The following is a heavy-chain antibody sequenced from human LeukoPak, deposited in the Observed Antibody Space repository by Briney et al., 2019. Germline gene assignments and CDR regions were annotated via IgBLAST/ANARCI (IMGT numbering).Heavy chain of an antibody. J-gene: IGHJ4*02. Sequence: GGSLRLSCAASGFTSSSYAMSWVRQAPGKGLEWVSAISGGGIGIYYADSLKGRFTISRDNAKNSLYLQMNSLRVEDTAVYYCAKEGRSLQTYWGQGTLVTVSS. V-gene: IGHV3-23*01. CDR1: GFTSSSYA. D-gene: IGHD5-24*01. CDR3: AKEGRSLQTY. CDR2: ISGGGIGI.